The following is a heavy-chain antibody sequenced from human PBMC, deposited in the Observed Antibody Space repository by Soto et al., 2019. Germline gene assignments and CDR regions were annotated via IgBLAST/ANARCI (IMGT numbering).Heavy chain of an antibody. J-gene: IGHJ4*02. CDR3: ASPKA. Sequence: SETLSLTCTVSVGSVSSYYWSWIRQPPGKGLEWIGYIYYTGSTDYNPSLKSRVTISLDTSKNQFSLKLSSVTAADTAVYYCASPKAWGQGTLVTVS. V-gene: IGHV4-59*08. CDR2: IYYTGST. CDR1: VGSVSSYY.